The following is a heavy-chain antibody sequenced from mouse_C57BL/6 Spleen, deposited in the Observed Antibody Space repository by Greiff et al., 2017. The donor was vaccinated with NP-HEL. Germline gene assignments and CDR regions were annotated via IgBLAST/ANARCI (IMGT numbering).Heavy chain of an antibody. CDR2: INPSNGGT. D-gene: IGHD2-4*01. J-gene: IGHJ4*01. V-gene: IGHV1-53*01. CDR1: GYTFTSYW. Sequence: QVQLQQPGTELVKPGASVKLSCKASGYTFTSYWMHWVKQRPGQGLEWIGNINPSNGGTNYNEKLKSKATLTVDKSSSTAYMQLSSLTSEDSAVYYCALIYYDYDRVYYYAMDYWGQGTSVTVSS. CDR3: ALIYYDYDRVYYYAMDY.